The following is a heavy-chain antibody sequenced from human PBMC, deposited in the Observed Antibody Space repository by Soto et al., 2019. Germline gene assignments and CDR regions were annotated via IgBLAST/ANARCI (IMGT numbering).Heavy chain of an antibody. J-gene: IGHJ6*02. Sequence: QVQLVQSGAEVKKAGSSVKVSCKVSGGTFSSYFINWVRQAPGQGLEWVGGIIPVFGTASYAEKFQGRVTITADESTSTAYMELSRLRSDDTAVYHCARETPSAAAAYYYYGLDVWGQGTTVTVPS. D-gene: IGHD6-13*01. CDR2: IIPVFGTA. V-gene: IGHV1-69*01. CDR3: ARETPSAAAAYYYYGLDV. CDR1: GGTFSSYF.